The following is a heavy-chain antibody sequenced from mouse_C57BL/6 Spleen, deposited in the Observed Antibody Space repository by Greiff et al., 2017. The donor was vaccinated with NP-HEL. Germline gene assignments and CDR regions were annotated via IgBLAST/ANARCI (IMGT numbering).Heavy chain of an antibody. Sequence: DVKLVESGGDLVKPGGSLKLSCAASGFTFSSYGMSWVRQTPDKRLEWVATISSGGSYTYYPDSVKGRFTISRDNAKNTLYLQMSSLKSEDTAMYYCARHRGLKAMDYWGQGTSVTVSS. CDR2: ISSGGSYT. D-gene: IGHD1-3*01. J-gene: IGHJ4*01. V-gene: IGHV5-6*02. CDR1: GFTFSSYG. CDR3: ARHRGLKAMDY.